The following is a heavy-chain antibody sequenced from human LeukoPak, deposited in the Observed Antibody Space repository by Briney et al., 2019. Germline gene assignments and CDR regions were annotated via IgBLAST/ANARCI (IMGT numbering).Heavy chain of an antibody. J-gene: IGHJ4*02. CDR2: IGAYNGNT. V-gene: IGHV1-18*01. Sequence: ASVTLSFTASVYAFTSYGISWVRQAPGQGLEWMGWIGAYNGNTNYAQNLQGRVTMTTDTSTSTAYMELRSLRSDDTAVYYCARDEGYYGAPLFDYWGQGTLVTVSS. D-gene: IGHD4/OR15-4a*01. CDR1: VYAFTSYG. CDR3: ARDEGYYGAPLFDY.